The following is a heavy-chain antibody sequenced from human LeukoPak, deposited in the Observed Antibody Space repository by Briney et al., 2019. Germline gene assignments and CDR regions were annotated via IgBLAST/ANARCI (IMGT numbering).Heavy chain of an antibody. CDR3: ARRRYYDGSGYLE. Sequence: SETLSLTCSVSGDSVTRSDSYWDWIRQPPGKGLEWIGTIYYSGRTYYSPSLKSRVTMSVDPSNNQFSLNLRSVTAADTALYYCARRRYYDGSGYLEWGQGTLLSVSS. CDR2: IYYSGRT. V-gene: IGHV4-39*01. D-gene: IGHD3-22*01. J-gene: IGHJ1*01. CDR1: GDSVTRSDSY.